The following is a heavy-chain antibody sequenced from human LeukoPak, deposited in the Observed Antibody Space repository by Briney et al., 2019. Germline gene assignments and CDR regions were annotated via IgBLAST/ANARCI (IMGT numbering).Heavy chain of an antibody. CDR2: IYYSGRT. CDR1: GGSISSGGYY. V-gene: IGHV4-31*03. D-gene: IGHD3-16*01. J-gene: IGHJ4*02. CDR3: ARDGGRYFDY. Sequence: SQTLSLTCTVSGGSISSGGYYWSWIRQHPGKGLEWIGYIYYSGRTYYNPSLKRRITISVDTSKKQFSLELRSVTAADTAAYYYARDGGRYFDYWGQETLVTVSS.